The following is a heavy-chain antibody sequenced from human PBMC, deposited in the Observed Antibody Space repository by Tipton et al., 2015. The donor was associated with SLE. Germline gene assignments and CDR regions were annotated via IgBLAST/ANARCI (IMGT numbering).Heavy chain of an antibody. CDR3: ARQPYYESPFDY. CDR1: GVSVSSANYY. V-gene: IGHV4-61*02. CDR2: LYTSGTT. Sequence: TLSLTCTVSGVSVSSANYYWTWIRPPAGKGLEWIGRLYTSGTTNYNPSLKSRVTISRDTSKNQFSLTLTSVTAADTAVYFCARQPYYESPFDYWGQGTLVTVSS. D-gene: IGHD3-22*01. J-gene: IGHJ4*02.